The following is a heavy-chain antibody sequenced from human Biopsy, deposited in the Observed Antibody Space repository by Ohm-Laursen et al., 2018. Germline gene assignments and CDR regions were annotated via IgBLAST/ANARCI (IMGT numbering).Heavy chain of an antibody. CDR1: GGSISSDW. J-gene: IGHJ6*02. V-gene: IGHV4-59*01. CDR2: VYNSGTT. Sequence: GTLSLTCAVSGGSISSDWWSWIRQTPGKGLEWIGYVYNSGTTTYNPSLRSRVTISVDTSMNQISLRLQSVTAADTAIYYCTRATNSTGWPYYYFYGMDIWGQGTTVTVSS. CDR3: TRATNSTGWPYYYFYGMDI. D-gene: IGHD2/OR15-2a*01.